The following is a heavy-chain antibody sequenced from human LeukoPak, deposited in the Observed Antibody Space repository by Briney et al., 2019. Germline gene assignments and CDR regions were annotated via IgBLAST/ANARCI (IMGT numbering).Heavy chain of an antibody. CDR1: GGTFTSYN. Sequence: ASVKVSCKASGGTFTSYNINWVRQAPGQGLEWMGGIIPIFGTAKYAQKFQGRVTITADESTTTAYMELNSLRSEDTAVYYCARDHDFWSGFAYWGQGTLVTVSS. D-gene: IGHD3-3*01. J-gene: IGHJ4*02. V-gene: IGHV1-69*13. CDR2: IIPIFGTA. CDR3: ARDHDFWSGFAY.